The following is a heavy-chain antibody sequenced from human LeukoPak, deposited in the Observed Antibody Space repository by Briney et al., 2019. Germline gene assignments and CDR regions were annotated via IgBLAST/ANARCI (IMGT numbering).Heavy chain of an antibody. CDR3: VRDGEGGLDYFDY. CDR1: GDSVSSNSAA. V-gene: IGHV6-1*01. J-gene: IGHJ4*02. CDR2: TYYRSKWFY. D-gene: IGHD3-16*01. Sequence: SQTLSLTCAISGDSVSSNSAAWNWIRQSPSRGLEWLGRTYYRSKWFYDYAFSVKSRITINPDTSKNQFSLHLNSVTPEDTAVYHCVRDGEGGLDYFDYWGRGTLVTVSS.